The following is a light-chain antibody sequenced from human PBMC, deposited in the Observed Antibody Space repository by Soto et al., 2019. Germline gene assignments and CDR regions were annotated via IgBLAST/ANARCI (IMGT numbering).Light chain of an antibody. CDR2: GAS. V-gene: IGKV3-20*01. J-gene: IGKJ1*01. CDR3: QQYGGSGT. Sequence: EILFTQSPGTLSLSPGERATLSCRASQSVSSSYLAWYQQKPGKAPRLLIYGASSRATGIPDRLSGSGSGTEFTLTIRSLQSEDFAVYYCQQYGGSGTFGQGTKVDIK. CDR1: QSVSSSY.